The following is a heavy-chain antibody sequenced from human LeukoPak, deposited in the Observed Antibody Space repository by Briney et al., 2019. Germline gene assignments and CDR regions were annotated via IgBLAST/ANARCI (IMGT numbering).Heavy chain of an antibody. Sequence: GGSLRLSCAASGFTFSSYAMHWVRQAPGKGLEWVALISYDGSNKYSADSVKGRFTISRDNSKNTLYLQMNSLRAEDTAVYYCARGARGSGWRGFDYWGQGTLVTVSS. D-gene: IGHD6-19*01. CDR2: ISYDGSNK. J-gene: IGHJ4*02. CDR3: ARGARGSGWRGFDY. V-gene: IGHV3-30*04. CDR1: GFTFSSYA.